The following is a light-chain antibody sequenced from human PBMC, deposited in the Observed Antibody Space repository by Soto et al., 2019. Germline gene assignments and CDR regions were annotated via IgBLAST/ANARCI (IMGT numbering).Light chain of an antibody. V-gene: IGKV1-39*01. J-gene: IGKJ4*01. CDR2: AAS. CDR1: QSIGSY. Sequence: DIQMTQSPSSLSASVGDRVTITCRASQSIGSYINWYQHKPRKAPNLLIFAASNLESGVPSRFSGSGSGTDFTLTISSLQHEDFATYYCQQSYSTPFTFGGGTKVDIK. CDR3: QQSYSTPFT.